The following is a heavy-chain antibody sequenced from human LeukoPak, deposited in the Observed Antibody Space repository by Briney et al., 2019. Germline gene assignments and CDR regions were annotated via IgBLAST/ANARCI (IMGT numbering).Heavy chain of an antibody. CDR1: GFTFSSLW. J-gene: IGHJ4*02. CDR2: MKPDGSET. CDR3: TLGAVDF. Sequence: PGGSLRLSCAASGFTFSSLWMSWARQAPGKGLEWVANMKPDGSETNYIDSVKGRFTISRDNARSSLYLQMDNLKVEDSAVYYCTLGAVDFWGPGTLVTVSS. D-gene: IGHD3-16*01. V-gene: IGHV3-7*01.